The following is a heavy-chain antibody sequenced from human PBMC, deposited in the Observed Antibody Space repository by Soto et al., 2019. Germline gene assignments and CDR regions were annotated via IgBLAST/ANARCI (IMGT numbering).Heavy chain of an antibody. J-gene: IGHJ4*02. CDR2: ISGSGGST. D-gene: IGHD2-2*03. V-gene: IGHV3-23*01. CDR1: GFTFSSYA. CDR3: AKDAVDIVVVYWDHFDY. Sequence: GGSLRLSCAASGFTFSSYAMSWVRQAPGKGLEWVSAISGSGGSTYYADSVKGRFTISRDNSKNTLYPQMNSLRAEDTAVYYCAKDAVDIVVVYWDHFDYWGQGTLVTVSS.